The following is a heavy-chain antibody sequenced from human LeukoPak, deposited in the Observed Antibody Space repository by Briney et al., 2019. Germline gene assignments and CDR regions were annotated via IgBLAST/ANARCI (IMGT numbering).Heavy chain of an antibody. CDR1: RFTFSSYA. CDR2: ISGSGGTT. J-gene: IGHJ6*02. Sequence: PGGSLRLSCAASRFTFSSYAMSWARRAPGKGLEWVSAISGSGGTTYNADSVKGRFTISRDNSKNTLYLQMNSLRAEDTAVYYCARFPSGGDCYSCGMYVWGQGTTVTVSS. V-gene: IGHV3-23*01. D-gene: IGHD2-21*01. CDR3: ARFPSGGDCYSCGMYV.